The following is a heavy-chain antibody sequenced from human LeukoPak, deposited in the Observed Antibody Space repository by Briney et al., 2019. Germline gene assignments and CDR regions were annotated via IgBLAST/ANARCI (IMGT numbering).Heavy chain of an antibody. V-gene: IGHV4-59*01. D-gene: IGHD2-21*01. CDR2: IYYSGSI. J-gene: IGHJ6*02. CDR3: AHSPGHYYGMDV. CDR1: GGSISSYY. Sequence: SETLSLTCSVSGGSISSYYWSWIRQPPGKGLQWIGYIYYSGSINYNPSLKSRVTISIDTSKNQFSLKLSSVTAADTAVYYCAHSPGHYYGMDVWGQGTTVTVSS.